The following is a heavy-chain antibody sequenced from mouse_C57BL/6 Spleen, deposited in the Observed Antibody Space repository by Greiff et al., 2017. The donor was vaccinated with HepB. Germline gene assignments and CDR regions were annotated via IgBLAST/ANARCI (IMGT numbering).Heavy chain of an antibody. D-gene: IGHD2-4*01. CDR1: GYTFTDYY. V-gene: IGHV1-26*01. CDR3: ARRGLRRSPYAMDY. J-gene: IGHJ4*01. Sequence: EVQLQQSGPELVKPGASVKISCKASGYTFTDYYMNWVKQSHGKSLEWIGDINPNNGGTSYNQKFKGKATLTVDKSSSTAYMELRSLTSEDSAVYYCARRGLRRSPYAMDYWGQGTSVTVSS. CDR2: INPNNGGT.